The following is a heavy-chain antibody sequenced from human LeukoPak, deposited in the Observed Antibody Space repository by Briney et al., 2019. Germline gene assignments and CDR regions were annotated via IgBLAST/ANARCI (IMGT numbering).Heavy chain of an antibody. V-gene: IGHV3-23*01. CDR3: ARGMDDYGDYAPFDY. Sequence: GGSLRLSCEASGYTFKGYGLTWVRQAPGKGLEWVSGISGSGGSGGRTYYADSVRGRFTISRDSSEKTLYLQMNSLRAEDTAVYYCARGMDDYGDYAPFDYWGQGTLVTVSS. CDR1: GYTFKGYG. CDR2: ISGSGGSGGRT. J-gene: IGHJ4*02. D-gene: IGHD4-17*01.